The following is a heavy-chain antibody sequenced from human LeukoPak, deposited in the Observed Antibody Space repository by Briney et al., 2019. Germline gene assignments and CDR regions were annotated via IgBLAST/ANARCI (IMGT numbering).Heavy chain of an antibody. J-gene: IGHJ5*02. CDR3: VRGGPSTWS. CDR2: INDDGSDT. Sequence: GGSLRLSCAASGFTFKLYWMHWVRQFPGKRAVWVSRINDDGSDTIYADSVRGRFTISRDDAKNTVYLQMNNLRAEATAVYYCVRGGPSTWSWGPGTPVTVSS. CDR1: GFTFKLYW. D-gene: IGHD2-15*01. V-gene: IGHV3-74*01.